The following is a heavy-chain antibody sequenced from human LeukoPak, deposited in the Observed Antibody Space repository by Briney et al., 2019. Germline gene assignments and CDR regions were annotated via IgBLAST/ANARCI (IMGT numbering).Heavy chain of an antibody. CDR2: ISLSGLT. CDR3: SRESGAFCPFGY. J-gene: IGHJ4*02. D-gene: IGHD1-26*01. CDR1: GGSISSTNW. V-gene: IGHV4-4*02. Sequence: SETLSLICGVSGGSISSTNWWSWVRQPPGQGLEWIGEISLSGLTNYNPSLKSRVTMSLDKSKNHLSLNLTSVTAADTAVYYCSRESGAFCPFGYWGQGTLVTVSS.